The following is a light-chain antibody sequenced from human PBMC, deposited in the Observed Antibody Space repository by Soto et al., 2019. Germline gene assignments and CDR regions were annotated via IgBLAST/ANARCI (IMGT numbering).Light chain of an antibody. CDR3: QQRSNWSWT. CDR1: QSVSSY. J-gene: IGKJ1*01. Sequence: EIVLTQSPATLSLSPGERATLSCRASQSVSSYLAWYQQKPCQAPRLLIYDASNKATGIPARFSGSGSGTDFTLTISSLEPEDFAVYYCQQRSNWSWTFGQGTKVEIK. CDR2: DAS. V-gene: IGKV3-11*01.